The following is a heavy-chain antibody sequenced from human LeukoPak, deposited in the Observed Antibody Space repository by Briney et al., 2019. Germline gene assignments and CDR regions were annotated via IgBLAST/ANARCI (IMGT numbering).Heavy chain of an antibody. D-gene: IGHD3-22*01. V-gene: IGHV3-23*01. Sequence: GGSLRLSCAASGLTFSSYAMSWVRQAPGKGLEWVSAISGSGGSTYYADSVKGRFTISRDNSKNTLYLQMNSLRAEDTAVYYCAKDRGYYTAYFDYWGQGTLVTVSS. J-gene: IGHJ4*02. CDR3: AKDRGYYTAYFDY. CDR1: GLTFSSYA. CDR2: ISGSGGST.